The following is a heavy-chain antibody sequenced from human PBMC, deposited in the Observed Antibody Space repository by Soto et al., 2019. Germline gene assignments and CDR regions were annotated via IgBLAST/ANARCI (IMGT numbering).Heavy chain of an antibody. J-gene: IGHJ3*02. CDR1: GYTFTSYG. D-gene: IGHD1-7*01. Sequence: ASVKVSCKASGYTFTSYGISWVRQAPGQGLEWMGWISAYNGNTNYAQKLQGRVTMTTDTSTSTAYMELRSLRSDDTAVYYCARHRSLGNSDDAFDIWGQGTMVTVSS. CDR2: ISAYNGNT. CDR3: ARHRSLGNSDDAFDI. V-gene: IGHV1-18*01.